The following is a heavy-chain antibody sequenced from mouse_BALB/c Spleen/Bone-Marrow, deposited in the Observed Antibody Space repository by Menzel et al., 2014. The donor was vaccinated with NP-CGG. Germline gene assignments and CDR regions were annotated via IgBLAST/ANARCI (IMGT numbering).Heavy chain of an antibody. V-gene: IGHV1-7*01. CDR1: GYTFTSYW. CDR2: INPSTGYT. D-gene: IGHD2-2*01. CDR3: ARGVRGYDGFAY. Sequence: QVQLQQSGAELAKPGASVKMSCKASGYTFTSYWMHWVKQRPGQGLEWIRYINPSTGYTEYNQKFKDKATLTADISSSTAYMQLSSLTSEDSAVYCCARGVRGYDGFAYWGQGTLVTVSA. J-gene: IGHJ3*01.